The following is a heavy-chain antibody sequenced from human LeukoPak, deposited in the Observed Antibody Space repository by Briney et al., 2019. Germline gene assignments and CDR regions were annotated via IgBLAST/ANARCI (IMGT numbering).Heavy chain of an antibody. CDR2: LKQDGTEK. CDR1: GITFTTYW. D-gene: IGHD3-10*01. V-gene: IGHV3-7*01. Sequence: GESLRLSCAASGITFTTYWLGWVRQPPGKGLEWVANLKQDGTEKYNVDSVKGRFTISRDNAKNSLYLLMSTLRVEDTAIYYCVRVALYYYGSESFYFFEHWGQGTPVTASS. J-gene: IGHJ4*02. CDR3: VRVALYYYGSESFYFFEH.